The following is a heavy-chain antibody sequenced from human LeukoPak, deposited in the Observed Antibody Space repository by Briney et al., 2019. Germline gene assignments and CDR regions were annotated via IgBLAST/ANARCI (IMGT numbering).Heavy chain of an antibody. D-gene: IGHD4-17*01. CDR2: ISGGGGST. CDR3: AKPAHDYGDYDA. Sequence: GGSLRLSCAASGFTFSSYAMSWVRQAPGKGLEWVSAISGGGGSTYYADSVEGRFTISRDNSKNTLYLQMNSLRAEDTAVYYCAKPAHDYGDYDAWGQGTLVTVSS. V-gene: IGHV3-23*01. CDR1: GFTFSSYA. J-gene: IGHJ5*02.